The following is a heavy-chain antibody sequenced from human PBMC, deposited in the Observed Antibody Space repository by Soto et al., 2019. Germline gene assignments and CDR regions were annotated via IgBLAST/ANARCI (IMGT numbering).Heavy chain of an antibody. V-gene: IGHV4-39*01. CDR3: ARLGSSGWYQGSYFDY. CDR2: ILYSGST. CDR1: GGSITRNNHY. J-gene: IGHJ4*02. D-gene: IGHD6-19*01. Sequence: QLQLQESGPGLVKPSETLSLTCIVSGGSITRNNHYWGWIRQSPGKGLVWIGSILYSGSTNYNPSLKSRVTLSVETYKNQFSLKMSSVTAADTALYYCARLGSSGWYQGSYFDYWGQGTLVTVSS.